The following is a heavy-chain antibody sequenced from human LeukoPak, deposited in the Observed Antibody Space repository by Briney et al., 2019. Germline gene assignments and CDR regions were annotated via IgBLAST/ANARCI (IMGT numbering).Heavy chain of an antibody. CDR3: AREAPVAAGSDAFDI. CDR1: GYTFTSYG. CDR2: ISAYNGNT. V-gene: IGHV1-18*01. D-gene: IGHD6-19*01. Sequence: RASVKVSCKASGYTFTSYGISWVRQAPGQGLEWMGWISAYNGNTNYAQKLQGRVTMTTDTSTSTAYMELRSLRSDDTAVYYCAREAPVAAGSDAFDIWGQGTMVTVSS. J-gene: IGHJ3*02.